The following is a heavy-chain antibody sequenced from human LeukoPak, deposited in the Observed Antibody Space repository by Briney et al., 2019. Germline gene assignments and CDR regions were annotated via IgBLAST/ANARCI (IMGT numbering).Heavy chain of an antibody. J-gene: IGHJ5*02. CDR3: ARARSIAAAATFDP. Sequence: GGSLRLSCAASGFTFSDYYMSWIRQAPGKGLEWVSYISSSGSTIYYADSVKGRFTISRDNAKNSLYLQMNSLRAEDTAVYYCARARSIAAAATFDPWGQGTLVTVSS. CDR2: ISSSGSTI. CDR1: GFTFSDYY. D-gene: IGHD6-13*01. V-gene: IGHV3-11*01.